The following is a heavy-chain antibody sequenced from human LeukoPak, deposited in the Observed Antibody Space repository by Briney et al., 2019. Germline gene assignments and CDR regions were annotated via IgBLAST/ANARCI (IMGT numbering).Heavy chain of an antibody. V-gene: IGHV3-53*01. Sequence: GGSLRLSCAASGFTVSSNYMSWVRQAPGKGLGWVSVIYSGGSTYYADSVKGRFTISRDNAKNSLYLQMNSLRAEDTAVYYCAELGITMIGGVWGKGTTVTISS. CDR2: IYSGGST. CDR3: AELGITMIGGV. CDR1: GFTVSSNY. D-gene: IGHD3-10*02. J-gene: IGHJ6*04.